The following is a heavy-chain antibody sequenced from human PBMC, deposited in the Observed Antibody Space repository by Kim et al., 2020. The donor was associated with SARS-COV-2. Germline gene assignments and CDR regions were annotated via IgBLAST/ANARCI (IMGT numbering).Heavy chain of an antibody. D-gene: IGHD5-18*01. J-gene: IGHJ6*02. CDR3: TTDRGFSYGYAYYYYGMDV. CDR2: IKSKTDGGTT. V-gene: IGHV3-15*01. Sequence: GGSLRLSCAASGFTFSNAWMSWVRQAPGKGLEWVGRIKSKTDGGTTDYAAPVKGRFPISREDSKNTLYLQMNSLKTEDTAVYYCTTDRGFSYGYAYYYYGMDVWGQGTTVTVSS. CDR1: GFTFSNAW.